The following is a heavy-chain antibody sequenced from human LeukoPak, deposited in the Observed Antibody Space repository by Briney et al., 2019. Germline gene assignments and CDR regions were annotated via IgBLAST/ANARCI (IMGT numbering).Heavy chain of an antibody. Sequence: PGRSLRLSCAASGFTFSSYGMHWVRQAPGKGLEWVSVISYDGSYNYYADSVKGRFTISRDDSKNTLYLQMNSLRTEDTAVYYCAKVYRSSGYDLYFFDYWGQGTLVTVSS. D-gene: IGHD5-12*01. CDR3: AKVYRSSGYDLYFFDY. CDR1: GFTFSSYG. V-gene: IGHV3-30*18. CDR2: ISYDGSYN. J-gene: IGHJ4*02.